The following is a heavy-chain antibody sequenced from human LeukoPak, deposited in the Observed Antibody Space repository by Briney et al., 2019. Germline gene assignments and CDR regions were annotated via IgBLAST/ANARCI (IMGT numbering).Heavy chain of an antibody. Sequence: ASVKVSCKASGYTFTGYYMHWVRQAPGQGLEWMGWINPNSGGTNYAQKFQGWVTMARDTSISTAYMELSRLRSDDTAVYYCATGYSYGIYYFDYWGQGTLVAVSS. CDR3: ATGYSYGIYYFDY. V-gene: IGHV1-2*04. J-gene: IGHJ4*02. CDR1: GYTFTGYY. D-gene: IGHD5-18*01. CDR2: INPNSGGT.